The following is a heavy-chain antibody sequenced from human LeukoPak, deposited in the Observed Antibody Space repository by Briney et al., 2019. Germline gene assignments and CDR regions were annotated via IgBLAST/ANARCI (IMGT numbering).Heavy chain of an antibody. CDR3: ARDRLAVAADY. V-gene: IGHV3-33*01. Sequence: PGGSLRLSCAASGFTFSSYGMHWVRQAPGKGLEWVAVIWYDGSNKYYADSVKGRFTISRDNSKNTLYLQMNSLRAEDTAVYYCARDRLAVAADYWGQGTLVTVSS. CDR2: IWYDGSNK. CDR1: GFTFSSYG. D-gene: IGHD6-19*01. J-gene: IGHJ4*02.